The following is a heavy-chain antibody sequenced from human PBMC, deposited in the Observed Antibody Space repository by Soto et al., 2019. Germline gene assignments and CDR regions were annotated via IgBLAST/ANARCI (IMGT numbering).Heavy chain of an antibody. V-gene: IGHV1-46*01. CDR3: ARYRHGLRYFDWFTFYYYYMDV. CDR1: GYTFTSYY. Sequence: GASVKVSCKASGYTFTSYYMHWVRQAPGQGLEWMGIINPSGGSTSYAQKFQGRVTMTTDTSTSTVYMELRSLRSDDTAVYYCARYRHGLRYFDWFTFYYYYMDVWGKGTTVTVSS. D-gene: IGHD3-9*01. CDR2: INPSGGST. J-gene: IGHJ6*03.